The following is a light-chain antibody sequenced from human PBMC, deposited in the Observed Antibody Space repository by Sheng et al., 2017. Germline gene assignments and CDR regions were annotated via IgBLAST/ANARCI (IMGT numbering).Light chain of an antibody. V-gene: IGLV2-23*02. CDR2: EVN. Sequence: QSALTQAASVSGSPGQSITISCTGAGGDVGGYNLVSWYQQHPGKAPKLIIYEVNRRPSGVSNRFSGSKSGSTASLTISGLQAEDEADYHCCSYASSARYVFGPGTRLTVL. CDR1: GGDVGGYNL. CDR3: CSYASSARYV. J-gene: IGLJ1*01.